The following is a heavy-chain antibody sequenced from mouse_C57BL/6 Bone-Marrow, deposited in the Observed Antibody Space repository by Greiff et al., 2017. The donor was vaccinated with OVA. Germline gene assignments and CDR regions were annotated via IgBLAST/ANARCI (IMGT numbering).Heavy chain of an antibody. V-gene: IGHV1-76*01. CDR3: AREILHAMDY. CDR1: GYTFTDYY. Sequence: VQRVESGAELVRPGASVKLSCKASGYTFTDYYINWVKQRPGQGLEWIARIYPGSGNTYYNEKFKGKATLTAEKSSSTAYMQLSSLTSEDSAVYFCAREILHAMDYWGQGTSVTVSS. D-gene: IGHD1-1*01. J-gene: IGHJ4*01. CDR2: IYPGSGNT.